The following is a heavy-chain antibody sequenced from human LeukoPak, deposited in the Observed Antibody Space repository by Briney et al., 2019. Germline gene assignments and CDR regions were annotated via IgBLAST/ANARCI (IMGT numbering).Heavy chain of an antibody. Sequence: SETLSLTCTVSGGSISSYYWSWIRQPPGKRLEWIGYIYYSGSTNYNPSLKSRVTISVDTSKNQFSLKLSSVTAADTAVYYCARLDAYDYVWGSPAPDAFDIWGQGTMVTVSS. J-gene: IGHJ3*02. V-gene: IGHV4-59*08. D-gene: IGHD3-16*01. CDR1: GGSISSYY. CDR3: ARLDAYDYVWGSPAPDAFDI. CDR2: IYYSGST.